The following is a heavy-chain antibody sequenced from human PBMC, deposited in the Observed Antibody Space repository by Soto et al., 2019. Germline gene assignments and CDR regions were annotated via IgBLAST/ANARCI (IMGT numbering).Heavy chain of an antibody. J-gene: IGHJ5*02. Sequence: PSETLSLTCTVSGDSVSSSTYSWGWVRQPPGKGLEWIGSLYYSGRTYYNPSLRSRVTVSVDTSKNQFSLKLSSVTAEDTAVYYCARQVVVATGLFWFDLWGQGTLVTVSS. CDR3: ARQVVVATGLFWFDL. CDR2: LYYSGRT. CDR1: GDSVSSSTYS. V-gene: IGHV4-39*01. D-gene: IGHD5-12*01.